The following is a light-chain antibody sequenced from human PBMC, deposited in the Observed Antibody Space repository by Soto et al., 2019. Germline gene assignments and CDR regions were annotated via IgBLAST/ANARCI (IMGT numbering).Light chain of an antibody. V-gene: IGLV2-23*02. J-gene: IGLJ3*02. CDR2: EVT. CDR1: SSDVGAYNY. CDR3: FSYAGDSTWV. Sequence: QSALTQPHSVSGSPGQSVTISCTGNSSDVGAYNYVSRYQQHPGKAPRVMIFEVTKRPSGISNRFSGSKSGSTASLTISGLQAEDEADYFCFSYAGDSTWVFGGGTKVTVL.